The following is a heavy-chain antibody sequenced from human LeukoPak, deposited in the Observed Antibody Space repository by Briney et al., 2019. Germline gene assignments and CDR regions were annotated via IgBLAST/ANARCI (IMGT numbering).Heavy chain of an antibody. CDR3: ARLRYFDWLLSDDAFDI. D-gene: IGHD3-9*01. CDR1: EFTFRKHA. CDR2: ISHDGSNK. J-gene: IGHJ3*02. V-gene: IGHV3-30*04. Sequence: GRSLRLSCAASEFTFRKHAMHWVHQAPGKGLEWVAVISHDGSNKYYADSVKGRFTISRDNSKDTVYLQMNSLRAEDTAVYYCARLRYFDWLLSDDAFDIWGQGTMVTVSS.